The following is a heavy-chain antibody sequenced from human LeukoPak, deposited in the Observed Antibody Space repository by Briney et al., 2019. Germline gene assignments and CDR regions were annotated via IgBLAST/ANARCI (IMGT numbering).Heavy chain of an antibody. J-gene: IGHJ4*02. CDR2: INSDGSST. CDR1: GFTFSSYW. V-gene: IGHV3-74*01. Sequence: PGGSLRLSCAASGFTFSSYWMHWVRQAPGKGLVWVSRINSDGSSTSYADSVKGRFTISRDNAKNTLYLQMNSLRAEDTAVYYCAKGNGYIYGRYYFDYWGQGTLVTVSS. D-gene: IGHD5-18*01. CDR3: AKGNGYIYGRYYFDY.